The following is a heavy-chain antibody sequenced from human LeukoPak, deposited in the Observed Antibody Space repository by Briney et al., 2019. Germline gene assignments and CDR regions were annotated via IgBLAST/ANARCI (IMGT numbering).Heavy chain of an antibody. CDR3: ARRRYYDGSGYLE. J-gene: IGHJ1*01. CDR2: IYYSGRT. CDR1: GDSVSRSDAY. Sequence: SETLSLTCSVSGDSVSRSDAYWDWIRQPPGKGLEWIGTIYYSGRTYYSPSLKSRVTMSVDPSNNQFSLNLRSVTAADTALYYCARRRYYDGSGYLEWGQGTLLSVSS. V-gene: IGHV4-39*01. D-gene: IGHD3-22*01.